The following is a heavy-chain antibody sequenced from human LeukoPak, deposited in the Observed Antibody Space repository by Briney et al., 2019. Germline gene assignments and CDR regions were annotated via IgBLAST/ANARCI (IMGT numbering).Heavy chain of an antibody. CDR2: INPNSGGT. CDR1: GYTFTGYY. D-gene: IGHD3-22*01. Sequence: GASVKVSCKASGYTFTGYYMHWVRQAPGQGLEWMGWINPNSGGTNYAQKFQGRVTMTRDTSISTAYMELSRLRSDDTAMYYCARVYDSSGFSAYWGQGTLVTVSS. CDR3: ARVYDSSGFSAY. V-gene: IGHV1-2*02. J-gene: IGHJ4*02.